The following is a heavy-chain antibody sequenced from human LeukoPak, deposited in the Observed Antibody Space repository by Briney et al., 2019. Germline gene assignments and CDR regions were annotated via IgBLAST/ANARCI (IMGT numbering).Heavy chain of an antibody. CDR1: GFTFSGYA. CDR3: ARRNYYVSSGYFSGDAFDI. CDR2: ISSNGGST. D-gene: IGHD3-22*01. J-gene: IGHJ3*02. V-gene: IGHV3-64*01. Sequence: GGSLRLSCAASGFTFSGYAMHWVRQAPGKGLEFVSAISSNGGSTYYAKSVKGRFTVSRDNSKNTLSLQMGSLRAEDMAVYYCARRNYYVSSGYFSGDAFDIWGQGTMVTVSS.